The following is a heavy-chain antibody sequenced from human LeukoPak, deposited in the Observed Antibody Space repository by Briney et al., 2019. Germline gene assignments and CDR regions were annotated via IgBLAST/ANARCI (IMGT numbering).Heavy chain of an antibody. CDR3: ARDPAKFWSGHDY. Sequence: GGSLRLSCAASGFTFSSYGMHWVRQAPGKGLEWVAVIWYDGSNKYYADSVKGRFTISRDNSKNTLYVQMNSLRAEDTAVYYCARDPAKFWSGHDYWGQGTLVTVSS. D-gene: IGHD3-3*01. J-gene: IGHJ4*02. CDR2: IWYDGSNK. CDR1: GFTFSSYG. V-gene: IGHV3-33*01.